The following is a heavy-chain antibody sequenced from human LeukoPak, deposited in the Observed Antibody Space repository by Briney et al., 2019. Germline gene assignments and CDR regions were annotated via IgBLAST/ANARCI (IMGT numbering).Heavy chain of an antibody. CDR3: AKDAYLIAVAGNYFDY. J-gene: IGHJ4*02. Sequence: GGSLRLSCAASGFTLSSYAMSWVRQGPGKGLEWVSAISVSGNTYHADSVKGRFTISRDSSKNTLYLQMNSLRAEDTAVYYCAKDAYLIAVAGNYFDYWGQGTLVTVSS. V-gene: IGHV3-23*01. CDR1: GFTLSSYA. CDR2: ISVSGNT. D-gene: IGHD6-19*01.